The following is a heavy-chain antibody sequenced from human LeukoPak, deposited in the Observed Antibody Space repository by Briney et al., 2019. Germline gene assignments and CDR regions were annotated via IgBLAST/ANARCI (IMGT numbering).Heavy chain of an antibody. Sequence: PGGSLRLSCAASGFTFSNYGMHWVRQTPGKGLEWVAVIWSDGSYKYYADSVKGRFTISRDNSKNTLYLQMNSLRAEDTAIYYCAEDFYARTPQYSGSYLPTYWGQGTLVTVSS. V-gene: IGHV3-33*06. CDR3: AEDFYARTPQYSGSYLPTY. D-gene: IGHD1-26*01. CDR2: IWSDGSYK. J-gene: IGHJ4*02. CDR1: GFTFSNYG.